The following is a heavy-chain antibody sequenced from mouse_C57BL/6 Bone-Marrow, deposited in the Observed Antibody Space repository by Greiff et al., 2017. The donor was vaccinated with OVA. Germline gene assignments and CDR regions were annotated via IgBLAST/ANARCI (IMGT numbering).Heavy chain of an antibody. V-gene: IGHV1-18*01. D-gene: IGHD2-4*01. J-gene: IGHJ2*01. CDR1: GYTFTDYN. CDR3: ARGLYDYDGGDY. Sequence: EVQLQQSGPELVKPGASVKIPCKASGYTFTDYNMDWVKQSHGKSLEWIGDINPNNGGTIYNQKFKGKATLTVDKSSSTAYMELRSLTSEDSAVYFCARGLYDYDGGDYWGQGTTLTVSS. CDR2: INPNNGGT.